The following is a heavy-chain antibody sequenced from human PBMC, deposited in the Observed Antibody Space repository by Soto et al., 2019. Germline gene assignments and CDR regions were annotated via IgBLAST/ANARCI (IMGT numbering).Heavy chain of an antibody. CDR3: ARDAELATIPLDF. Sequence: ASVKVSCKXSGYTFTKYIVHWVRQAPGQRLEWMGWINAGSGNTRYSQNLQGRVSFTRDTSASTAYMELSSLRFEDTAIYYCARDAELATIPLDFWGQGTLVTVSS. D-gene: IGHD5-12*01. J-gene: IGHJ4*02. V-gene: IGHV1-3*01. CDR1: GYTFTKYI. CDR2: INAGSGNT.